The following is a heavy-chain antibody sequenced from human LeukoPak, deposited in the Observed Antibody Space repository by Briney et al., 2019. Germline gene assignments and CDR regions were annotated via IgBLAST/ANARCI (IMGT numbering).Heavy chain of an antibody. D-gene: IGHD1-26*01. CDR2: ISGGNGNR. V-gene: IGHV1-18*01. Sequence: GASVKVSCKPSGYTLTNYGLSWVRPAPGRGLEWVGWISGGNGNRKYAQKFNGRVTMTTDTLTSTAYMGLRSLRSDDTAVYYCAREKRFYSGSYFDYWGQGTLVTVSA. CDR3: AREKRFYSGSYFDY. J-gene: IGHJ4*02. CDR1: GYTLTNYG.